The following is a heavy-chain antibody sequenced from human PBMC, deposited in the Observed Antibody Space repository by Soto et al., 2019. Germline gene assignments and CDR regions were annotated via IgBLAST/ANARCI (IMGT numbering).Heavy chain of an antibody. J-gene: IGHJ4*02. CDR2: IYYSGST. D-gene: IGHD6-19*01. V-gene: IGHV4-39*01. CDR1: GVSIISSSYY. CDR3: VSQAVHSSVFTDD. Sequence: SETLSLTCTVSGVSIISSSYYWVLIRQPPGKGLEWIGSIYYSGSTYYNPSLKSRVTISVDTSKNQFSLKLSSVTAADTAVYYGVSQAVHSSVFTDDWRQATLST.